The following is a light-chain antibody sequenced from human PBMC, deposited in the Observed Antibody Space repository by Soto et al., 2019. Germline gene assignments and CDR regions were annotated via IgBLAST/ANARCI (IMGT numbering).Light chain of an antibody. CDR3: QQDHHWPSPT. J-gene: IGKJ4*01. CDR2: GAS. Sequence: EMVMTQSPAPLSVPPGARATLSCRASQSVSSNLAWYRQRPGQPPRLLIYGASIRATGIPARFSGSGTGTEFTLTINSLQPEDSAVYYWQQDHHWPSPTFGVGTKVDSK. V-gene: IGKV3D-15*01. CDR1: QSVSSN.